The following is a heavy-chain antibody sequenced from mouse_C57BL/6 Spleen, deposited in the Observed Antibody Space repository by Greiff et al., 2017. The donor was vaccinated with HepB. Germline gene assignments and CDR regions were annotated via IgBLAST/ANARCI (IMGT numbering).Heavy chain of an antibody. CDR3: ARWYYGSSHAMDY. D-gene: IGHD1-1*01. CDR1: GYTFTRSW. Sequence: VQLQPPGAELVKPGASVKLSCKASGYTFTRSWMHWVKQRPGRGLAWIGRIDPNSGGTKYNEKFKSKAPRTVDKPSSSDYMQLSGLTSEDSAVYYCARWYYGSSHAMDYWGQGASVSVSS. CDR2: IDPNSGGT. J-gene: IGHJ4*01. V-gene: IGHV1-72*01.